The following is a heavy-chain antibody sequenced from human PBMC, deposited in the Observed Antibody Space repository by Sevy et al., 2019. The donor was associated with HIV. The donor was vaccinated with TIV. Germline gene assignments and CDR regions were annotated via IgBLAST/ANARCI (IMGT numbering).Heavy chain of an antibody. CDR3: AKEGTWYGRDYFDY. CDR1: GFSFSLYA. D-gene: IGHD6-13*01. CDR2: ISGGGGST. J-gene: IGHJ4*02. Sequence: GGSLRLSCVASGFSFSLYAMSWVRQAPGKGLEWVSAISGGGGSTYYADSVKGRFTISRDTSKNTLSLQMTSLRAEDTAVYYCAKEGTWYGRDYFDYWGQGTLATVSS. V-gene: IGHV3-23*01.